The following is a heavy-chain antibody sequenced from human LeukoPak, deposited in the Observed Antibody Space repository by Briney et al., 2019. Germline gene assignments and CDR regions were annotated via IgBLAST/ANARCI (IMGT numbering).Heavy chain of an antibody. D-gene: IGHD6-13*01. CDR3: ARDRIAAAGQLYNWFDP. CDR1: GYTFTGYY. Sequence: ASVKVSCKASGYTFTGYYMHWVRQAPGQGLEWMGRINPNSGGTNYAQKFQGGATMTRDTSISTAYMELSRLRSDDTAVYYCARDRIAAAGQLYNWFDPWGQGTLVTVSS. CDR2: INPNSGGT. V-gene: IGHV1-2*06. J-gene: IGHJ5*02.